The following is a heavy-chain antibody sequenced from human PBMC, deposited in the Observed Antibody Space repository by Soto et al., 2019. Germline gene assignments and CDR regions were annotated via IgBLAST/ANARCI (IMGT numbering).Heavy chain of an antibody. D-gene: IGHD4-17*01. CDR3: ARGTNSVDYGDYEPFGPRGYYYMDV. CDR2: IYYSGST. Sequence: SETLSLTCTVSGGSISSGGYYWSWIRQHPGKGLEWIGYIYYSGSTYYNPSLKSRVTISVDTSKNQFSLKLSSVTAADTAVYYCARGTNSVDYGDYEPFGPRGYYYMDVWGKGTTVTVSS. CDR1: GGSISSGGYY. V-gene: IGHV4-31*03. J-gene: IGHJ6*03.